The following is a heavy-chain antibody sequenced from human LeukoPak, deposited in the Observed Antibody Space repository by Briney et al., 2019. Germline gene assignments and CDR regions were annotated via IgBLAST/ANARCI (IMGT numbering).Heavy chain of an antibody. V-gene: IGHV1-69*01. J-gene: IGHJ4*02. CDR3: ARVGGDIVLMVYGGYYFDY. D-gene: IGHD2-8*01. Sequence: SVKVSCKASGGTFSSYAISWVREAPGQGLEWMGGIIHIFGTANYAQKVQGRVTNTADESTSTAYMELSSLRSEDTAVYYCARVGGDIVLMVYGGYYFDYWGQGTLVTVSS. CDR2: IIHIFGTA. CDR1: GGTFSSYA.